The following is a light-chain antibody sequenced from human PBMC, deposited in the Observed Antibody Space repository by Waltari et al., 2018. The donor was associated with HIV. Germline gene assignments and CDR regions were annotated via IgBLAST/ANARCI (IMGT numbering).Light chain of an antibody. J-gene: IGKJ2*01. CDR2: GAS. CDR3: QQYGSSPQYT. Sequence: EIVLTQSPGTLSLSPGERATLSCRASQSVSSNYLAWYRQKPGQAPSLLIYGASRSATGIPDRFSGSGSGTDFTLIISRLDPEDFAVYYCQQYGSSPQYTFGQGTKLEI. CDR1: QSVSSNY. V-gene: IGKV3-20*01.